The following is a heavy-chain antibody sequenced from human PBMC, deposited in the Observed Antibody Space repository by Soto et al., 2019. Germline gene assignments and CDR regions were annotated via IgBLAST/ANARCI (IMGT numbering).Heavy chain of an antibody. CDR3: VRRAITATTKWGAFDV. D-gene: IGHD1-20*01. CDR2: ISPGADVS. Sequence: EVQLLESGGALVQLGGSLSLSCAAPGLTFSSFVMNWAPQAPGKGLEWVSTISPGADVSHYTDSVKGRFTISRDNSRRTLHLQMDSLRVEDAAVYFCVRRAITATTKWGAFDVWGQGTAVTVSS. CDR1: GLTFSSFV. J-gene: IGHJ3*01. V-gene: IGHV3-23*01.